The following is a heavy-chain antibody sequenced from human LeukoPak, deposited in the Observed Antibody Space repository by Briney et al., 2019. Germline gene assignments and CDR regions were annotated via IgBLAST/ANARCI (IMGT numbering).Heavy chain of an antibody. CDR1: GFTFSSYS. Sequence: TGGSLRLSCAASGFTFSSYSMNWVRQAPGKGLEWVSSISSSCSYIYYADSVKGRFTISRDNAKNSLYLQMNSLRAEDTAVYYCARASRAYSRYRIAVAVGDWFDPWGQGTLVTVSS. CDR2: ISSSCSYI. D-gene: IGHD6-19*01. V-gene: IGHV3-21*01. CDR3: ARASRAYSRYRIAVAVGDWFDP. J-gene: IGHJ5*02.